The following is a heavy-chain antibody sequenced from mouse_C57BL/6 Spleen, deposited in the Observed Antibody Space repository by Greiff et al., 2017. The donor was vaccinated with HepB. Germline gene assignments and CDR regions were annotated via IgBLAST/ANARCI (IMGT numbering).Heavy chain of an antibody. Sequence: DVMLVESGEGLVKPGGSLKLSCAASGFTFSSYAMSWVRQTPEKRLEWVAYISSGGDYIYYADTVKGRFTISRDNARNTLYLQMSSLKSEDTAMYYCTRGLGDDGYAMDYWGQGTSVTVSS. J-gene: IGHJ4*01. CDR2: ISSGGDYI. D-gene: IGHD4-1*01. V-gene: IGHV5-9-1*02. CDR1: GFTFSSYA. CDR3: TRGLGDDGYAMDY.